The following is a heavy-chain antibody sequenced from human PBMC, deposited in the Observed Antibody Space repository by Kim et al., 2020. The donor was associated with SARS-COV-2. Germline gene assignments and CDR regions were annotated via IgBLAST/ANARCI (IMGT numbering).Heavy chain of an antibody. D-gene: IGHD5-18*01. V-gene: IGHV1-69*13. J-gene: IGHJ4*02. CDR3: AREHTAMGHTQLDY. Sequence: SVKVSCKASGGTFSSYAISWVQQAPGQGLEWMGGIIPIFGTANYAQKFQGRVTITADESTSTAYMELSSLRSEDTAVYYCAREHTAMGHTQLDYWGEGTLVTVSS. CDR1: GGTFSSYA. CDR2: IIPIFGTA.